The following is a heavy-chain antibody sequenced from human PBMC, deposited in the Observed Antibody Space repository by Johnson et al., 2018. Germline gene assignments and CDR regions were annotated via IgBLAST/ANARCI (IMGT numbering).Heavy chain of an antibody. CDR3: LRGRVGAGWGTTSCYGYGRDV. CDR2: INSDGTSA. CDR1: GFTFSSYW. J-gene: IGHJ6*02. D-gene: IGHD2-2*01. V-gene: IGHV3-74*01. Sequence: VQLQESGGGLVQPGGSLRLSCAASGFTFSSYWMHWVRQAPGKGLVWVSRINSDGTSAGYAASVKGRFTISRDSAKNALYLQMNSLRAGDGAVYYWLRGRVGAGWGTTSCYGYGRDVWGQGTTVTVSS.